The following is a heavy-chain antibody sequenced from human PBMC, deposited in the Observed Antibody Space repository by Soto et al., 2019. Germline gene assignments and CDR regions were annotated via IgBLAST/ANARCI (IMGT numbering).Heavy chain of an antibody. D-gene: IGHD4-17*01. CDR3: ARFRYGGNGILTAPFDY. CDR2: IYYSGST. Sequence: PSETLSLTCTVSGGSISSYYWSWIRQPPGKGLEWIGYIYYSGSTNYNPSLKSRVTISVDTSKNQFSLKLSSVTAADTAVYYCARFRYGGNGILTAPFDYWGQGTLVTVLL. J-gene: IGHJ4*02. CDR1: GGSISSYY. V-gene: IGHV4-59*01.